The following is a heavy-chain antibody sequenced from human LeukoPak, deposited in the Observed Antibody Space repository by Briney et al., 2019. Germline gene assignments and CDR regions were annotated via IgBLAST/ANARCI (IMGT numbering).Heavy chain of an antibody. D-gene: IGHD3-9*01. Sequence: GGSLRLSCAASGFTFSDYYMSWIRQAPGKGLEWVSAISGSGGSTYYADSVKGRFTISRDNSKNTLYLQMNSLRAEDTAVYYCAKEGGYYDILTGYYYYYGMDVWGQGTTVTVSS. CDR1: GFTFSDYY. J-gene: IGHJ6*02. CDR3: AKEGGYYDILTGYYYYYGMDV. CDR2: ISGSGGST. V-gene: IGHV3-23*01.